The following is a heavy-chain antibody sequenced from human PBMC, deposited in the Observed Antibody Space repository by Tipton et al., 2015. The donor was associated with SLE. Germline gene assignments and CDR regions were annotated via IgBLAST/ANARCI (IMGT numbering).Heavy chain of an antibody. CDR2: IYYSGST. Sequence: TLSLTCTVSGGSISSYYWSWIRQPPGKGLEWIGNIYYSGSTNHNPSLKSRVTISLDTSKNQFSLKLSSVTAADTAVYYCARDSKMYVWHYGMDVWGQGTTVTVSS. CDR1: GGSISSYY. J-gene: IGHJ6*02. D-gene: IGHD2-8*01. V-gene: IGHV4-59*01. CDR3: ARDSKMYVWHYGMDV.